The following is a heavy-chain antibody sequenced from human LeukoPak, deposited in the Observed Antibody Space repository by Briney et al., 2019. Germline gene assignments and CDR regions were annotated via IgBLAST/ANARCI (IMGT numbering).Heavy chain of an antibody. V-gene: IGHV4-59*08. CDR1: GGSISSYY. CDR2: IYYSGST. J-gene: IGHJ4*02. Sequence: SETLSLTCTVSGGSISSYYWSWIRQPPGKGLEWIGYIYYSGSTNYNPSLKSRVTISVDTSKDQFSLKLSSVTAAGTAVYYCARVAAYRVLDYWGQGTLVTVSS. D-gene: IGHD6-13*01. CDR3: ARVAAYRVLDY.